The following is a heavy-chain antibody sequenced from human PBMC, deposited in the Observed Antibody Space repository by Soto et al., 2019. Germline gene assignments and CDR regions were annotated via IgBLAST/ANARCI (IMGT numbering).Heavy chain of an antibody. V-gene: IGHV1-69*13. J-gene: IGHJ4*02. CDR2: IIPIFGTA. D-gene: IGHD3-10*01. CDR3: ARRGXSYGSGSYYPITYYFDY. Sequence: ASVKVSCKASGGTFSSYAISWVRQAPGQGLEWMGGIIPIFGTANYAQKFQGRVTITADESTSTAYMELSSLRSEDTAVYYCARRGXSYGSGSYYPITYYFDYWGQGTLVIVSS. CDR1: GGTFSSYA.